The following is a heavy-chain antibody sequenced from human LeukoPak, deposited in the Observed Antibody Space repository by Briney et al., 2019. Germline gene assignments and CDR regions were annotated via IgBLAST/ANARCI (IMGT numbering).Heavy chain of an antibody. V-gene: IGHV3-7*01. CDR3: ARSVVVAAPFDY. CDR2: IKQDGGEQ. J-gene: IGHJ4*02. D-gene: IGHD2-15*01. CDR1: GFNFSSYW. Sequence: PGGSLRLSCAASGFNFSSYWMNWVRQAPGKGLEWVANIKQDGGEQYYVDSVKDRFTISRDNAKKSLILQMNSLRAEDTAVYYCARSVVVAAPFDYWGQGTLVTVSS.